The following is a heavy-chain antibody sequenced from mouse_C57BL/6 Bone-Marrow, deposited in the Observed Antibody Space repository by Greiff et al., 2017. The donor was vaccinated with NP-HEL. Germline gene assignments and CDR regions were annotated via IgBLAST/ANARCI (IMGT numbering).Heavy chain of an antibody. J-gene: IGHJ2*01. CDR1: GYTFTNYW. V-gene: IGHV1-63*01. Sequence: VQLVESGAELVRPGTSVKMSCKASGYTFTNYWIGWAKQRPGHGLEWIGDIYPGGGYTNYNEKFKGKATLTADKSSSTAYMQFSSLTSEDSAIYYCARGDYAFDYWGQGTTLTVSS. CDR2: IYPGGGYT. D-gene: IGHD2-4*01. CDR3: ARGDYAFDY.